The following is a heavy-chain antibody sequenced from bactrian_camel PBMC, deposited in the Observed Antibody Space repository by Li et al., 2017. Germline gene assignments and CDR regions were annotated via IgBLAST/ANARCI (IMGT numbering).Heavy chain of an antibody. Sequence: HVQLVESGGESVQAGASLRLSCEISLYIYSSYCMGWFRQAPGKERAAVAAHYTGTATKYVADSVKGRFTLSKDNTKVTLDLDKLRPEDSGMYYCAAGCWAPALTPRAFTVWGQGTQVTVS. V-gene: IGHV3S1*01. CDR2: HYTGTATK. D-gene: IGHD5*01. CDR3: AAGCWAPALTPRAFTV. J-gene: IGHJ4*01. CDR1: LYIYSSYC.